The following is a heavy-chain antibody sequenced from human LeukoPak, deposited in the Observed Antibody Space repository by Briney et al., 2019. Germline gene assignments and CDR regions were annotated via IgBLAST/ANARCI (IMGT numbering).Heavy chain of an antibody. Sequence: PGGSLRLSCAASGFTFDDYAMFWVRQAPGKGLEWVSGISWNSKNIGYADSVKGRFTISRDNAKNSLYLQMNSLRAEDTAFYYCAKGNRDSSGFYYYYGMDVWGQGTTVTVSS. V-gene: IGHV3-9*01. CDR1: GFTFDDYA. D-gene: IGHD3-22*01. CDR3: AKGNRDSSGFYYYYGMDV. J-gene: IGHJ6*02. CDR2: ISWNSKNI.